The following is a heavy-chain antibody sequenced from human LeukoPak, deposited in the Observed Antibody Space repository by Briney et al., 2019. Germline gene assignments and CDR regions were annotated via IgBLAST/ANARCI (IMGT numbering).Heavy chain of an antibody. J-gene: IGHJ1*01. CDR3: ARDPQATYYYDSSGLKYFQH. CDR1: GGTFSSYA. D-gene: IGHD3-22*01. CDR2: IIPILGIA. V-gene: IGHV1-69*04. Sequence: SVKVSCKASGGTFSSYAISWVRQAPGQGLEWMGRIIPILGIANYAQKFQGRVTITADKSTGTAYMELSSLRSEDTAVYYCARDPQATYYYDSSGLKYFQHWGQGTLVTVSS.